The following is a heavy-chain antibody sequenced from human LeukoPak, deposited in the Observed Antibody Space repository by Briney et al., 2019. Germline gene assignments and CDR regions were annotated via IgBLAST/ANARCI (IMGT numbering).Heavy chain of an antibody. CDR2: INPSSGDT. V-gene: IGHV1-2*02. Sequence: ASVKVSCKASGYTFTDFYMHWVRQAPGQGLEWMGWINPSSGDTNYAQKFQGRVTMARDTSLSTAYMELSRLSSDDTAVYYCARQEMANRWDFDYWGQGTLVTVSS. D-gene: IGHD5-24*01. J-gene: IGHJ4*02. CDR1: GYTFTDFY. CDR3: ARQEMANRWDFDY.